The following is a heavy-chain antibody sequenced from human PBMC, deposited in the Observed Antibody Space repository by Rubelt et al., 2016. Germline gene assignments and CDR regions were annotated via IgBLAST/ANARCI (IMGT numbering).Heavy chain of an antibody. J-gene: IGHJ4*02. CDR2: INHSGTT. V-gene: IGHV4-34*01. Sequence: QVHLQQWGAGLLKPSGTLSLTCAVYGGSFSGYYWSWIRQPPGKGLEWIGDINHSGTTNYNPSLKSRVTISLDPSKNQFSLTLNSVTAADTAVYYCVRIFDHWGQGTLVTVSS. CDR3: VRIFDH. CDR1: GGSFSGYY.